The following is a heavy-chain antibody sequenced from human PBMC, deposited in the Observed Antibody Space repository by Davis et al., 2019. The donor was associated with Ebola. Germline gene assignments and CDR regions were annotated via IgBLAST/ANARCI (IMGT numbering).Heavy chain of an antibody. V-gene: IGHV3-30-3*01. CDR1: GFTFSSYA. D-gene: IGHD3-10*01. Sequence: PGGSLRLSCAASGFTFSSYAMHWVRQAPGKGLEWVAVISYDGSNKYYADSVKGRFTISRDNSKNTLYLQMNSLRAEDTAVYYCARDRWAYYGSGSPGSAFDYWGQGTLVTVSS. J-gene: IGHJ4*02. CDR3: ARDRWAYYGSGSPGSAFDY. CDR2: ISYDGSNK.